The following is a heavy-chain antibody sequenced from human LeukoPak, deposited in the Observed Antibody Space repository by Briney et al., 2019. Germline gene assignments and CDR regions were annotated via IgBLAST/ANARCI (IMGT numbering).Heavy chain of an antibody. J-gene: IGHJ6*03. CDR2: ISSGSGYR. V-gene: IGHV3-21*01. D-gene: IGHD1-1*01. CDR3: ARVGPGNNYMDV. Sequence: KPSDTLSLTCAVYGGSFSGYYWNWIRQAPGKGLEWVSSISSGSGYRYYADSVKGRFTISRDNAKNSLYLQMNSLRAEDTAVYYCARVGPGNNYMDVWGKGTTVTVSS. CDR1: GGSFSGYY.